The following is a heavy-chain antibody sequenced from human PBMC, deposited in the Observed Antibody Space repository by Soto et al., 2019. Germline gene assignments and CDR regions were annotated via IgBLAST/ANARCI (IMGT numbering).Heavy chain of an antibody. Sequence: PGESLNISCKGSGYSFTSYWIGWVRQMPGKGLEWMGIIYPGDSDTRYSPSFQGQVTISADKSISTAYLQWSSLKASDTAMYYCARHIWGYSGYGDYYYYGMNVWGQGTTVTVSS. V-gene: IGHV5-51*01. J-gene: IGHJ6*02. CDR1: GYSFTSYW. CDR2: IYPGDSDT. D-gene: IGHD5-12*01. CDR3: ARHIWGYSGYGDYYYYGMNV.